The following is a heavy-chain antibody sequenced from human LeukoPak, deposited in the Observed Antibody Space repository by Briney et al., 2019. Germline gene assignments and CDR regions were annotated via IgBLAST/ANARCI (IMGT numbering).Heavy chain of an antibody. J-gene: IGHJ4*02. Sequence: GGSLRLSCAASGFTFRSYSMNRVRQAPGKGLEWVAVIRYDGSNKYYADSVRGRFTISRDNSKNTLYLQMNSLRAEDTAVYYCARDLMYYDILTGYGYWGQGTLVTVSS. CDR2: IRYDGSNK. CDR1: GFTFRSYS. V-gene: IGHV3-33*08. D-gene: IGHD3-9*01. CDR3: ARDLMYYDILTGYGY.